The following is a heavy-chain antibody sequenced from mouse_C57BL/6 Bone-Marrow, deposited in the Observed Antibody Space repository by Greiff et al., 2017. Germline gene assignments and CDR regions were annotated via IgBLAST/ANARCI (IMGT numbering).Heavy chain of an antibody. J-gene: IGHJ4*01. CDR1: GYSITSGYY. Sequence: EVQLQQSGPGLVKPSQSLYLTCSVTGYSITSGYYWNCLRQYPGNKMEWIGYISYDGSNNYNPSLKNRITITRETTKNQFFLQLNSVTAEDTATYYCARGDYYAMDYWGQGTAVTVAS. V-gene: IGHV3-6*01. CDR3: ARGDYYAMDY. CDR2: ISYDGSN.